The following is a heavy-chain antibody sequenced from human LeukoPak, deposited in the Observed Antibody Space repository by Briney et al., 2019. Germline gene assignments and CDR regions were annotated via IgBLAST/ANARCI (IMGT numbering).Heavy chain of an antibody. V-gene: IGHV3-7*01. Sequence: GWSLRLSSAVYGFSVSGYWMTWVRQAPGKGLEWVANIKQDGSEKNYVDSVKGRFTISRDNAENSLFLQMNSLRVEDTAVYYCAREWQGGIAAAGTRIEGDYWGQGTLVAVSS. CDR2: IKQDGSEK. J-gene: IGHJ4*02. CDR3: AREWQGGIAAAGTRIEGDY. D-gene: IGHD6-13*01. CDR1: GFSVSGYW.